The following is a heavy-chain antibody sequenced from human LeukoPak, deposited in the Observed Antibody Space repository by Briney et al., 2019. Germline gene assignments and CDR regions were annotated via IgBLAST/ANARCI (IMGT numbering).Heavy chain of an antibody. CDR3: ARRPIAAGNNWFDP. CDR2: IYYTGTT. CDR1: GGSISSAAYY. J-gene: IGHJ5*02. Sequence: SSETLSLTCTVSGGSISSAAYYWGWVRQPPAQGLDWIGSIYYTGTTYYSPSLQTRATLSFDTSKNQFSLKLTSVTATDTAVYFCARRPIAAGNNWFDPWGQGTLVTVSS. V-gene: IGHV4-39*01. D-gene: IGHD6-13*01.